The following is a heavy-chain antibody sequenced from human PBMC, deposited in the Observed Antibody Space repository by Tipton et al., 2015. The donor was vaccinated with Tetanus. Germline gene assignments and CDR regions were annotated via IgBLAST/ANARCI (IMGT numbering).Heavy chain of an antibody. CDR1: GFTFDDYA. CDR3: AKDTGIASFDP. V-gene: IGHV3-9*01. CDR2: ISWNSGSI. J-gene: IGHJ5*02. D-gene: IGHD1-14*01. Sequence: SLRLSCAASGFTFDDYAMHWVRQAPGKGLEWVSGISWNSGSIGYADSVKGRFTISRDNAKNSLYLQMNSLRAEDTALYYCAKDTGIASFDPWGQGTLVTVSS.